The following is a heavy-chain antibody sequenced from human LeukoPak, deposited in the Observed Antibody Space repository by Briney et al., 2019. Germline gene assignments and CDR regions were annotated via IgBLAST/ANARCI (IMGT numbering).Heavy chain of an antibody. CDR1: GYTFTSYG. V-gene: IGHV1-2*02. CDR3: ARVRVPAETDY. Sequence: ASVKVSCKASGYTFTSYGISWVRQAPGQGLEWMGWINPNSGGTNYAQKFQGRVTMTRDTSISTAYMELSRLRSDDTAVYYCARVRVPAETDYWGQGTLVTVSS. CDR2: INPNSGGT. J-gene: IGHJ4*02. D-gene: IGHD2-2*01.